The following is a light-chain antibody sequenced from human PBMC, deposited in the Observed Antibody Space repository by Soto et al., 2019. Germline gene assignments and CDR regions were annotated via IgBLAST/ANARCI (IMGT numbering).Light chain of an antibody. CDR1: GTDVGQYNY. J-gene: IGLJ2*01. CDR3: SSYGGFNNVL. V-gene: IGLV2-8*01. Sequence: QSVLTQPPSASGSPGQSVTISCTGAGTDVGQYNYVSWYQQHPGKAPKLLIHHVSRRTSGVPARFSGSKSGNTASLTVSGLQTEDEADYYCSSYGGFNNVLFGGGTKVTVL. CDR2: HVS.